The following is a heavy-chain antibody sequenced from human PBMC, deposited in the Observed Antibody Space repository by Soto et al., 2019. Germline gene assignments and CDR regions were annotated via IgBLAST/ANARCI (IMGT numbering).Heavy chain of an antibody. V-gene: IGHV3-23*01. CDR2: ISGSYGKT. J-gene: IGHJ4*02. D-gene: IGHD1-26*01. Sequence: EVQLLESGGGLVRPGGSLRLSCTASGFSFSSYALSWVRQAPGKGLECVSTISGSYGKTYYADSVKCRFSISRDTSKTTLYLEMTSLRVEDTAVYYCARWSFLDFWRQGTRLTVS. CDR1: GFSFSSYA. CDR3: ARWSFLDF.